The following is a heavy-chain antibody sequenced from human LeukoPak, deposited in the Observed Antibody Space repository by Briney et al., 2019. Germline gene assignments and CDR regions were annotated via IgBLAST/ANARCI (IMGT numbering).Heavy chain of an antibody. J-gene: IGHJ4*02. CDR1: GFTVSSNY. V-gene: IGHV3-53*01. CDR3: ARENTAMAYFDY. Sequence: GGSLRLSCAASGFTVSSNYMSWVRQAPGKGLEWVSVIHSGGSTYYSDSVKGRFTISRDNSKNTLYLQMNSLRAEDTAVYYCARENTAMAYFDYWGQGTLVTVSS. CDR2: IHSGGST. D-gene: IGHD5-18*01.